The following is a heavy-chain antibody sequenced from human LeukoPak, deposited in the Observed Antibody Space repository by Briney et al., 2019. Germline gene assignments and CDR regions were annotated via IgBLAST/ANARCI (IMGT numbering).Heavy chain of an antibody. J-gene: IGHJ4*02. V-gene: IGHV4-59*01. CDR3: ARGGYLFGY. D-gene: IGHD2-15*01. CDR2: VYSSGST. CDR1: GGSINDYY. Sequence: PSETLSLTCTVSGGSINDYYWSWIRQPPGKGLEWIGFVYSSGSTHYNPSLESRVTISVDTSKNQFSLKLRSVTAADTAVYFCARGGYLFGYWGQGSLVTVSS.